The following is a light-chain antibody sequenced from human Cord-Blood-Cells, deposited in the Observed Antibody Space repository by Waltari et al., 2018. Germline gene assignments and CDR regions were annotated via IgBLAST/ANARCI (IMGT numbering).Light chain of an antibody. CDR2: LNSDGSH. CDR3: QTWGTGIHEV. CDR1: SGHSTYA. V-gene: IGLV4-69*01. Sequence: QLVLTQSPSASASRGASVKLTCPPSSGHSTYAIACPQPQPEKGHRYLMKLNSDGSHSKGDGIPDRFSGSSSGAERYLTISSLQSEDEADYYCQTWGTGIHEVFGGGTKLTVL. J-gene: IGLJ3*02.